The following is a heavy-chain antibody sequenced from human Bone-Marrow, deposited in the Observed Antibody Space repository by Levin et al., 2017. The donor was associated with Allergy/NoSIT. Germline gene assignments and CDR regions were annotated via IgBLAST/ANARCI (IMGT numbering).Heavy chain of an antibody. CDR1: GFTFSSYS. CDR3: ARDRLDSSGYPDY. Sequence: SGGSLRLSCAASGFTFSSYSMNWVRQAPGKGLEWVSSISSSSSYIYYAYSVKGRFTISRDNAKNSLYLQMNSLRAEDTAVYYCARDRLDSSGYPDYWGQGTLVTVSS. CDR2: ISSSSSYI. D-gene: IGHD3-22*01. V-gene: IGHV3-21*01. J-gene: IGHJ4*02.